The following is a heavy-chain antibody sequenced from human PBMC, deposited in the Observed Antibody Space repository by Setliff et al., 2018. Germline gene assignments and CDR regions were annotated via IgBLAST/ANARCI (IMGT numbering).Heavy chain of an antibody. CDR1: GGSISSYY. J-gene: IGHJ5*02. CDR3: ATRTTATTIGWFDP. V-gene: IGHV4-59*12. Sequence: SETLSLTCTVSGGSISSYYWSWIRQPPGKGLEWIGYIYYSGSTNYNPSLKSRVTISVDTSKNQFSLKLNSVTAADTAVYHCATRTTATTIGWFDPWGQGTLVTVSS. D-gene: IGHD4-4*01. CDR2: IYYSGST.